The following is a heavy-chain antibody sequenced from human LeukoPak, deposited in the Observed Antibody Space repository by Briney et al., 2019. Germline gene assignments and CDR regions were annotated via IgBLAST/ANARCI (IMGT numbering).Heavy chain of an antibody. D-gene: IGHD6-6*01. CDR1: GYTFTNFD. CDR2: IIPIFGTA. CDR3: ARDRTRGGGYSSSFFDAFDI. Sequence: ASVKVSCKASGYTFTNFDINWVRQAPGQGLEWMGGIIPIFGTANYAQKFQGRVTITTDESTSTAYMELSSLRSEDTAVYYCARDRTRGGGYSSSFFDAFDIWGQGTMVTVSS. V-gene: IGHV1-69*05. J-gene: IGHJ3*02.